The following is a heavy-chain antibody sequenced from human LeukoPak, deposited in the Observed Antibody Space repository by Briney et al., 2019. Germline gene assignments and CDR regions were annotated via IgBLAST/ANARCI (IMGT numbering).Heavy chain of an antibody. Sequence: GGSLRLSCAASGFTVSSNYMSCVRQAPGKGLEWVSVIYSGGSTYYADSVKGRFTISRRNSKNTLYLQMNSLRAEDTAVYYCARGLGYYYGMDVWGQGTTVTVSS. CDR3: ARGLGYYYGMDV. D-gene: IGHD3-16*01. J-gene: IGHJ6*02. CDR1: GFTVSSNY. CDR2: IYSGGST. V-gene: IGHV3-53*04.